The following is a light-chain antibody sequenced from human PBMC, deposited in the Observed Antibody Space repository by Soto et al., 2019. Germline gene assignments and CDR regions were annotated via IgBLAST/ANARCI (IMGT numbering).Light chain of an antibody. V-gene: IGKV3-20*01. CDR1: QSVSSCY. CDR2: AAS. Sequence: EIVLTQSPGTLSLSPGERATLSCRASQSVSSCYLAWYQQKPRQAPRLLIYAASCRATGLPDRFSGSGSGTNFTLTTSRLEPEDVAVYYCQQYGSSSITFGQGTRLEIK. J-gene: IGKJ5*01. CDR3: QQYGSSSIT.